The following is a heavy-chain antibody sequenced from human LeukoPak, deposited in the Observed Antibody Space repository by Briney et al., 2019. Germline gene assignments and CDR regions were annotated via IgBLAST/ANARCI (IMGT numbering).Heavy chain of an antibody. Sequence: ESGPTLVNPTQTLTLTCTFSGFSLSTSGVGVGWIRQPPEKALEWLALIYWDDDKRYNPPLKSRLTITKDTSKNQVVLTMTNMDPVDTATYYCARFYCSGGSCYPGDNWFDPWGQGTLVTVSS. CDR1: GFSLSTSGVG. J-gene: IGHJ5*02. CDR2: IYWDDDK. D-gene: IGHD2-15*01. CDR3: ARFYCSGGSCYPGDNWFDP. V-gene: IGHV2-5*02.